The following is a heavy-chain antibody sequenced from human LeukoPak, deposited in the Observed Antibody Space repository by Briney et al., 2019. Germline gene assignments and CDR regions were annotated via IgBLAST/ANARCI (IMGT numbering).Heavy chain of an antibody. Sequence: GGSLGLSCAASGLTFSSYGMHWVRQAPGKGLEWVAFIRYDGSNKYYVDSVKGRFTISRDNSKNTLYLQMNSLRAEDTAVYYCAKERGVGAGRTYLLLYYFDYWGQGTLVTVSS. D-gene: IGHD6-13*01. CDR2: IRYDGSNK. CDR3: AKERGVGAGRTYLLLYYFDY. V-gene: IGHV3-30*02. CDR1: GLTFSSYG. J-gene: IGHJ4*02.